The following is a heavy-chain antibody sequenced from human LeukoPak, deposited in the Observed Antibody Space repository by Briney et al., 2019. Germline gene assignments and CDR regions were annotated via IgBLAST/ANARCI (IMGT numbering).Heavy chain of an antibody. CDR1: GGSISSGSYY. CDR3: ARADYYYYYMDV. Sequence: ASETLSLTCTVSGGSISSGSYYWSWIRQPTGKGLEWIGRIYTSGSTNYNPSLKSRVTISVDTSKNQFSLKLSSVTAADTAVYYCARADYYYYYMDVWGRGTTVTVSS. V-gene: IGHV4-61*02. J-gene: IGHJ6*03. CDR2: IYTSGST.